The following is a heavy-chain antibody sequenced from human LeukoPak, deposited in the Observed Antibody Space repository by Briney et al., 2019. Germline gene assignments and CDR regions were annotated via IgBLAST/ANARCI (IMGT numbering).Heavy chain of an antibody. D-gene: IGHD3-10*01. J-gene: IGHJ4*02. CDR1: GFTFSSYS. CDR2: ISSSSSYI. Sequence: PGGSLRLSCAASGFTFSSYSMNWVRQAPGKGLEWVSSISSSSSYIYYADSVKGRFTISRDNAKNSLYLQMNSLRAEDTAVYYCAKDQVNYYGSGSNFDYWGQGTLVTVSS. V-gene: IGHV3-21*04. CDR3: AKDQVNYYGSGSNFDY.